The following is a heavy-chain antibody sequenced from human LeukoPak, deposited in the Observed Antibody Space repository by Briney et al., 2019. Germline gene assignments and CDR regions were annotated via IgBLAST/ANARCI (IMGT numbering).Heavy chain of an antibody. CDR3: ARFPRHIAVAGPEAFDI. CDR2: IYSGGST. J-gene: IGHJ3*02. CDR1: GFTVSSNY. V-gene: IGHV3-66*01. D-gene: IGHD6-19*01. Sequence: GGSLRLSCAASGFTVSSNYMSWVRQAPGKGLEWVSVIYSGGSTYYADSVKGRFTISRDNSKNTLYLQMNSLRAEDTAVYYCARFPRHIAVAGPEAFDIWGQGTMVTVSS.